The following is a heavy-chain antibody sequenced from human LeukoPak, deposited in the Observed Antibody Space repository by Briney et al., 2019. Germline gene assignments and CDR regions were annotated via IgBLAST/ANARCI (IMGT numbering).Heavy chain of an antibody. V-gene: IGHV1-8*01. CDR2: MNPNSGNT. D-gene: IGHD3-9*01. J-gene: IGHJ4*02. Sequence: ASVKVSCKASGYTFTSYDINWVRQATGQGLEWMGWMNPNSGNTGYAQKFQGRAAMTRNTSISTAYMELSSLRSEDTAVYYCARGIPPYYDILTGYYTHDYWGQGTLVTVSS. CDR3: ARGIPPYYDILTGYYTHDY. CDR1: GYTFTSYD.